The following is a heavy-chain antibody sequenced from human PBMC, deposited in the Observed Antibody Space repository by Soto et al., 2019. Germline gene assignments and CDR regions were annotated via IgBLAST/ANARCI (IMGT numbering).Heavy chain of an antibody. CDR1: GFTFSSYG. V-gene: IGHV3-30*03. Sequence: LRLSCAASGFTFSSYGMHWVRQAPGKGLEWVAVISYDGSNKYYADSVKGRFTISRDNSKNTLYLQMNSLRAEDTAVYYCAGATANYYYYGMDVWGQGTTVTVSS. CDR2: ISYDGSNK. J-gene: IGHJ6*02. CDR3: AGATANYYYYGMDV. D-gene: IGHD2-21*02.